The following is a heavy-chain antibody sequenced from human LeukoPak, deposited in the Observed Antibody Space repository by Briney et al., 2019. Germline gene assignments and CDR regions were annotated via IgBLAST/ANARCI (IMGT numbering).Heavy chain of an antibody. CDR2: INHSGST. CDR3: ARGGAMVRGVIKRFGMDV. J-gene: IGHJ6*04. Sequence: SETLSLTCAVYGGPFSGYYWSWIPQPPAKGLEWIGEINHSGSTNYNPSLKSRVTISVDTSKNQFSLMLSSVLAADTAVYYCARGGAMVRGVIKRFGMDVWGKGTTVTVSS. CDR1: GGPFSGYY. V-gene: IGHV4-34*01. D-gene: IGHD3-10*01.